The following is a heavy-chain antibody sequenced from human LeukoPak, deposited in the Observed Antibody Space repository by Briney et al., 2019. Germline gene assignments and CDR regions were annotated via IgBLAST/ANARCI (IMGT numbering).Heavy chain of an antibody. CDR3: ARDRIAAADDAFGS. D-gene: IGHD6-13*01. J-gene: IGHJ3*02. CDR1: GGSISSSSYY. V-gene: IGHV4-39*02. CDR2: IYYSGST. Sequence: PSETLSLTCTVSGGSISSSSYYWGWIRQPPGKGLEWIGSIYYSGSTYYSPSLKSRVTISVDTSKNQFSLKLNSVTATDTAVYHCARDRIAAADDAFGSWGPGTMVTVSS.